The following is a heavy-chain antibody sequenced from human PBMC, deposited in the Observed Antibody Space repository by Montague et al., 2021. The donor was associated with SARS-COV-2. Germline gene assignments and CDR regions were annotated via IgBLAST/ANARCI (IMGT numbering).Heavy chain of an antibody. Sequence: SLGLSCAASGFTFSNYVMAWVRQVPGKGLEWVTAISGSGGSTYYXDSVKGRSTVSRDNSKNTVYLQMNSLRVDGTAVYFCARGLDYQDSSGYSYLRHWGQGTLVTVS. CDR1: GFTFSNYV. J-gene: IGHJ1*01. V-gene: IGHV3-23*01. D-gene: IGHD3-22*01. CDR2: ISGSGGST. CDR3: ARGLDYQDSSGYSYLRH.